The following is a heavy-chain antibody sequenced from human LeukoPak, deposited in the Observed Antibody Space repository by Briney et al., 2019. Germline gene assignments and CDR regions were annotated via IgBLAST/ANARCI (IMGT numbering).Heavy chain of an antibody. CDR1: GGSISSGGYY. D-gene: IGHD3-10*01. CDR2: IYFSGST. V-gene: IGHV4-31*03. J-gene: IGHJ4*02. CDR3: AKKNRGWFGKYYFDY. Sequence: SETLSLTCTVSGGSISSGGYYWSWIRQHPGKGLEWIGYIYFSGSTYYNPSLKSRVTISVDTSKNQFSLNLNSVTAADTAVYYCAKKNRGWFGKYYFDYWGQGTLVTVSS.